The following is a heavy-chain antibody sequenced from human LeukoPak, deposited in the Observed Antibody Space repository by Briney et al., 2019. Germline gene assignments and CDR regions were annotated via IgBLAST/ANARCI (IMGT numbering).Heavy chain of an antibody. CDR2: ISSSGSTK. V-gene: IGHV3-48*03. CDR1: GFRFSSYE. CDR3: ARDISPLDY. J-gene: IGHJ4*02. Sequence: GGSPRLSCAASGFRFSSYEMNWVRQAPGKGLEWVSYISSSGSTKYYADSVKGRFTISRDNAKNSLYLQMNSLRVEDTAVYYCARDISPLDYWGQGTLVTVSS.